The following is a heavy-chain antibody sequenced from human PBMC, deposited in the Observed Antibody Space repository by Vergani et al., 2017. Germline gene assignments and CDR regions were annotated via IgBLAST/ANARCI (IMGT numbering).Heavy chain of an antibody. CDR2: IIPIFGTA. V-gene: IGHV1-69*01. J-gene: IGHJ4*02. D-gene: IGHD6-13*01. CDR1: GGTFSSYV. Sequence: QVQLVQSGAEVKKPGSSVKVSCKASGGTFSSYVISWVRQAPGQGLEWMGGIIPIFGTANYAQKFQGRVTITADESTSTAYMELSSLRSEDTAVYYCARPRSKGPGIAAAGNYDYWGQGTLVTVSS. CDR3: ARPRSKGPGIAAAGNYDY.